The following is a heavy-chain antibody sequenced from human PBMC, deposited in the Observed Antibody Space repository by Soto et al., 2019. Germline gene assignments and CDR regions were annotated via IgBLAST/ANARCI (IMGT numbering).Heavy chain of an antibody. V-gene: IGHV3-33*01. CDR2: IWYDGSNK. Sequence: GGSLRLSCAASGFTFSSYGMHWVRQAPGKGLEWVAVIWYDGSNKYYADSVKGRFTISRDNSKNTLYLQMNSLRAEDTAVYYCARDGNPITMVRGVIQGSPDYWGQGTLVTVSS. CDR3: ARDGNPITMVRGVIQGSPDY. D-gene: IGHD3-10*01. CDR1: GFTFSSYG. J-gene: IGHJ4*02.